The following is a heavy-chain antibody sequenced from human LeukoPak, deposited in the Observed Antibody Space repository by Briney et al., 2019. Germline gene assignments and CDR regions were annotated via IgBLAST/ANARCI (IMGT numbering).Heavy chain of an antibody. D-gene: IGHD1-7*01. CDR1: GFTFSGYW. CDR3: ARDPNYDPYYFDY. J-gene: IGHJ4*02. CDR2: IKQDGSEK. V-gene: IGHV3-7*01. Sequence: GGSLRLSCAASGFTFSGYWMSWVRQAPGKGLEWVANIKQDGSEKYYVDSVKGRFTISRDNAKNSLYLQMNSLRAEDTAVYYCARDPNYDPYYFDYWGQGTLVTVSS.